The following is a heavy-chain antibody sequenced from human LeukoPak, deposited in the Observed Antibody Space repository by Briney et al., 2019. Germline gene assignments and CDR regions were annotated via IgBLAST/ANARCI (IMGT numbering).Heavy chain of an antibody. J-gene: IGHJ6*02. CDR3: ARDRSDYSIKYYYYYGMDV. CDR2: ISYDGSNE. Sequence: PERSLRLSCAASGFTFSNFGMHWVRQAPGKGLEWVAVISYDGSNEYYADSVKGRFTISRDNSKNTLYLQMSSLRAEDTAVYYCARDRSDYSIKYYYYYGMDVWGQGTTVTVSS. CDR1: GFTFSNFG. D-gene: IGHD3-16*01. V-gene: IGHV3-30*03.